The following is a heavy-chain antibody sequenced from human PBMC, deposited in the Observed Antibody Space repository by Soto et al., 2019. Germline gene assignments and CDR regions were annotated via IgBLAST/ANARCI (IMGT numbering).Heavy chain of an antibody. D-gene: IGHD3-10*01. CDR2: VSSDGNNK. CDR1: GFSFSNYG. J-gene: IGHJ5*02. CDR3: AKDRGIQVLQIWAEP. V-gene: IGHV3-30*18. Sequence: RLSCVASGFSFSNYGMHWVRQAPGKGLEWVAFVSSDGNNKYYADSVKGRFTISRDNSKNTVYLQVDSLRLDDTAIYYCAKDRGIQVLQIWAEPWGQGSLVTFSS.